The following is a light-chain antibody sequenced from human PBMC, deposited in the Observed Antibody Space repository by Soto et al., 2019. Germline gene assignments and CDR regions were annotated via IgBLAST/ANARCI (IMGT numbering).Light chain of an antibody. J-gene: IGKJ4*01. V-gene: IGKV3-15*01. CDR3: QHYNNLWG. CDR1: QSVRSN. Sequence: EIVMTQSPATLSVSPGERVTLSCRASQSVRSNLAWYQQKPGQVPRVLIYGASTRAIGIPDRFSGSGSGTEFTLTISSLQSEEFAVYYCQHYNNLWGFGGGTKVEIK. CDR2: GAS.